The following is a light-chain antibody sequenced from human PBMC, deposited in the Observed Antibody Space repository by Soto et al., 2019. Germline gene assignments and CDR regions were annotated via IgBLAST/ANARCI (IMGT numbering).Light chain of an antibody. CDR1: QTISNY. CDR3: QQYGSSIT. CDR2: AAS. Sequence: DIQMTQSPSSLSASVGDRVTITCRASQTISNYLNWYQQQPGKAPKLLIYAASSLQSGVPSRFSGSGSGTDFTLTISRLEPEDFAVYYCQQYGSSITFGQGTRLEI. J-gene: IGKJ5*01. V-gene: IGKV1-39*01.